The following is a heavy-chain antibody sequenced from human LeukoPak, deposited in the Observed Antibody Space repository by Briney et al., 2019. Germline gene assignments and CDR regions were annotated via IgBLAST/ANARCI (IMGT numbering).Heavy chain of an antibody. CDR1: GFTFRSYW. CDR3: ARVRYCDY. J-gene: IGHJ4*02. Sequence: GGSLRLSCAASGFTFRSYWMHWVRQAPGKGLVGVSRINSDGSSTNYADSVKGRFTISRDNAKNTLYLQMNRLRAEDTAVYYCARVRYCDYWGQGTLVTVSS. V-gene: IGHV3-74*01. D-gene: IGHD1-14*01. CDR2: INSDGSST.